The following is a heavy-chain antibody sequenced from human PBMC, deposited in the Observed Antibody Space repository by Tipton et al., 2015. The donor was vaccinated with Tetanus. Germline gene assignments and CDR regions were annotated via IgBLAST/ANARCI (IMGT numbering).Heavy chain of an antibody. D-gene: IGHD3-10*01. V-gene: IGHV3-20*01. CDR3: ARGRVWFGEFSYFDY. CDR1: GFTFDDYG. CDR2: INWNGGST. Sequence: SLRLSCAASGFTFDDYGMSWVRQAPGKGLEWVSGINWNGGSTGYADSVKGRFTISRDNAKNSLYLQMNSLRAEDTALYHCARGRVWFGEFSYFDYWGQGTLVTVSS. J-gene: IGHJ4*02.